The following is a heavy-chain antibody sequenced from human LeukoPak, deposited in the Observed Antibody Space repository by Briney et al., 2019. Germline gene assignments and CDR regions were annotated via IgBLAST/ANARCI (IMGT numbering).Heavy chain of an antibody. V-gene: IGHV1-69*13. D-gene: IGHD2-2*01. CDR1: GGTFSSYA. Sequence: ASVKVSCKDSGGTFSSYAISWVRQAPGQGLEWMGGIIPIFGTANYAQKFQGRVTITADESTSTAYMELSSLRSEDTAVYYCARALVVPAAMSVVLPAFNWFDPWGQGTLVTVSS. CDR3: ARALVVPAAMSVVLPAFNWFDP. CDR2: IIPIFGTA. J-gene: IGHJ5*02.